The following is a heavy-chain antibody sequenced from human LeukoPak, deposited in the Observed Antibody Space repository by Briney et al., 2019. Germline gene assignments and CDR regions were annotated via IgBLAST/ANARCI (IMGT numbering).Heavy chain of an antibody. V-gene: IGHV4-59*01. CDR3: ARGAVIAAADEYYYGMDV. Sequence: PSETLSLTCTVSGGSISSYYWSWIRQPPGKGLQWIGYIYYSGSTNYNPSLKSRVTISVDTSKNQFSLKLSSVTAADTAVYYCARGAVIAAADEYYYGMDVWGQGTTVTVSS. D-gene: IGHD6-13*01. J-gene: IGHJ6*02. CDR1: GGSISSYY. CDR2: IYYSGST.